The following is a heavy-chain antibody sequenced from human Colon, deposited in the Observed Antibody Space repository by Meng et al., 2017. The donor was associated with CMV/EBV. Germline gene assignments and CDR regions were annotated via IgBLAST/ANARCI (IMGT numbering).Heavy chain of an antibody. V-gene: IGHV3-7*01. CDR3: AREGDYYDSDGYSYYFDY. CDR1: GFTFSSYW. D-gene: IGHD3-22*01. Sequence: GGSLRLSCAASGFTFSSYWMTWVRQAPGKGLEWVANINQDGSEKYYVDSVKGRFTISRDNAKNSLYLQMNSLRAEDTAVYFCAREGDYYDSDGYSYYFDYWGQGTLVTVSS. J-gene: IGHJ4*02. CDR2: INQDGSEK.